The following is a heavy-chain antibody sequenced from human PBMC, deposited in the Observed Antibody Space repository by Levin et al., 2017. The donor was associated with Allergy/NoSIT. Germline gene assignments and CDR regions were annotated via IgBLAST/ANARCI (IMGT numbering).Heavy chain of an antibody. CDR3: AREFGYGSGSYYNGNY. V-gene: IGHV3-48*01. J-gene: IGHJ4*02. CDR1: GFTFSSYS. D-gene: IGHD3-10*01. Sequence: GGSLRLSCAASGFTFSSYSMNWVRQAPGKGLEWVSYITSSSSTIYYADSVKGRFTISRDNAKNSLYLQMNSLRAEDTAVYYCAREFGYGSGSYYNGNYWGQGTLVTVSS. CDR2: ITSSSSTI.